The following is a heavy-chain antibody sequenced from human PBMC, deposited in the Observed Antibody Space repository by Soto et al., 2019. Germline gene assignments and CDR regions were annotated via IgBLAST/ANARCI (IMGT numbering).Heavy chain of an antibody. CDR2: ISKKAGTK. V-gene: IGHV3-48*01. D-gene: IGHD1-1*01. CDR1: GFIFSDYT. J-gene: IGHJ4*02. CDR3: VRDWNFALDY. Sequence: GGSLRLSCAASGFIFSDYTMNWVRQAPGKGLEWISYISKKAGTKYYADSVKGRFTISRDNARNSLYLQMNSLGVEDTAVYYCVRDWNFALDYWGQGTPVTVSS.